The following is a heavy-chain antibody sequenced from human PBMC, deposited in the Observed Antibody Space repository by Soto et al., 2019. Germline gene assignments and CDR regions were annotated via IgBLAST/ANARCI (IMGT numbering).Heavy chain of an antibody. CDR2: IWYDGSNK. V-gene: IGHV3-33*01. D-gene: IGHD2-21*02. CDR1: GFTFSSYG. J-gene: IGHJ2*01. Sequence: QVQLVESGGGVVQPGRSLRLSCAASGFTFSSYGMHWVRQAPGKGLEWVAVIWYDGSNKYYADSVKGRFTISRDNSKNTLYLQMNSLRAEDTAVYYCARDVMVTARVMWYFDLWGRGTLVTVSS. CDR3: ARDVMVTARVMWYFDL.